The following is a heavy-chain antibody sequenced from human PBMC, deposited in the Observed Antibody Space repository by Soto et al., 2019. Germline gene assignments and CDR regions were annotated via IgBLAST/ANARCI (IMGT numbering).Heavy chain of an antibody. V-gene: IGHV4-59*01. CDR3: ARGPGNYGVYYFDY. Sequence: SETLSLTCTVSGGSISSYYWSWIRQPPGKGLEWIGYIYYSGSTNYNPSLKSRVTISVDTAKNQFSLKLSTVTAAAAVLYYCARGPGNYGVYYFDYWGQGTLVTVSS. D-gene: IGHD4-17*01. CDR1: GGSISSYY. CDR2: IYYSGST. J-gene: IGHJ4*02.